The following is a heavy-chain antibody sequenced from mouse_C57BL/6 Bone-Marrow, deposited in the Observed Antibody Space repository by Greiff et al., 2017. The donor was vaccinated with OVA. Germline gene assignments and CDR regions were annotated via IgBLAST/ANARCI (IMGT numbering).Heavy chain of an antibody. D-gene: IGHD1-1*01. J-gene: IGHJ3*01. Sequence: EVKVEESGGGLVQPGGSMKLSCVASGFTFSNYWMNWVRQSPEKGLEWVAQIRLKSDNYATHYAESVKGRFTISRDDSTSSVYLQMNNLRAEDTGIYYCTGSHYGSSPAWFAYWGQGTLVTVSA. V-gene: IGHV6-3*01. CDR3: TGSHYGSSPAWFAY. CDR1: GFTFSNYW. CDR2: IRLKSDNYAT.